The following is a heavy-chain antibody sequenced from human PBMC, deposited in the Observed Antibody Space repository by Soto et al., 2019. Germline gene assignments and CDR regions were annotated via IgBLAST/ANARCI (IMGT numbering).Heavy chain of an antibody. Sequence: ASETLSLTCTVSGGSISSSSYYWGWIRQPPGKGLEWIGGIYNSGSTYYNPSLKSRVTISVDTSKNQFSLKLSSVTAADTAVYYCASSGWWYFDYWGQGTLVTVSS. CDR1: GGSISSSSYY. CDR3: ASSGWWYFDY. D-gene: IGHD6-19*01. CDR2: IYNSGST. V-gene: IGHV4-39*01. J-gene: IGHJ4*02.